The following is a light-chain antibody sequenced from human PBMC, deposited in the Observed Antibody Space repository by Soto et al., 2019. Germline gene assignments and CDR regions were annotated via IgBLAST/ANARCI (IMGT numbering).Light chain of an antibody. CDR3: QQYGSSPT. CDR1: QSVSSSY. CDR2: GAS. J-gene: IGKJ1*01. V-gene: IGKV3-20*01. Sequence: EIVLTQSPGTLSLSPGERATLSCRASQSVSSSYLAWYQQKPGQAPRLLIYGASTRATCIPDRFSGSGSGTDLTLTISRLEPEDFAVYYCQQYGSSPTFGQGTKVEIK.